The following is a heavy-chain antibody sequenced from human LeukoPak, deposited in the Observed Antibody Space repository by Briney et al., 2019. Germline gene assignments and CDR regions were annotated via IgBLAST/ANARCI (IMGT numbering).Heavy chain of an antibody. CDR1: GFILNSYG. Sequence: PGRSLRLSCAASGFILNSYGMHWVRQAPGKGLEWVADIWFDGKNQHFADSVKGRFTISRDNSKNTLYLQMNSLRAEDTAVYYCAKEGRAVAGLPDYWGQGTLVTVSS. J-gene: IGHJ4*02. D-gene: IGHD6-19*01. V-gene: IGHV3-33*06. CDR3: AKEGRAVAGLPDY. CDR2: IWFDGKNQ.